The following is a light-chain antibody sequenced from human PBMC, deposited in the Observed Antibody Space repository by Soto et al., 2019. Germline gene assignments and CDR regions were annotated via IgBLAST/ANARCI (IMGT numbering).Light chain of an antibody. J-gene: IGKJ2*01. CDR1: QSVANNY. Sequence: EIVLTHSPGTLSLSPGERATLSCRASQSVANNYLAWYQQRPGQAPRLVIYDASSRATGIPDRFSASGSGTDFTLTISRLEPEDFAVYFCQQYNNWPIYTFGQGTKLEIK. V-gene: IGKV3-20*01. CDR3: QQYNNWPIYT. CDR2: DAS.